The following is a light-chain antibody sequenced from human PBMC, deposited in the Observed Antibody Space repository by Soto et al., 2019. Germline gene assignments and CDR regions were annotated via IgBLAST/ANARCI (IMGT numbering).Light chain of an antibody. CDR1: QSVLYSSNNKNY. CDR2: WAS. CDR3: QQYYSTPPYT. V-gene: IGKV4-1*01. Sequence: IVMTQSPDSLAVSLGERATINCKSRQSVLYSSNNKNYLAWYRQKPGQPPKLLIYWASIRESGVPDRISGSGSGTDFTLTISSLQAEDVAVYYCQQYYSTPPYTFGQGTKLEIK. J-gene: IGKJ2*01.